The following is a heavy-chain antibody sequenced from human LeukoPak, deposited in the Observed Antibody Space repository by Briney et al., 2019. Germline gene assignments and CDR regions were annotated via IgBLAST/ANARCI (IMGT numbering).Heavy chain of an antibody. J-gene: IGHJ4*02. CDR1: GGSFGSYY. D-gene: IGHD3-16*01. V-gene: IGHV4-34*01. CDR2: INHSGST. Sequence: SETLSLTCAVYGGSFGSYYWSWIRQPPGKGLEWIGEINHSGSTNYNPSLKSRVTISVDTSKNQFSLKLSSVTAADTAVYYCARIGGKGVDYWGQGTLVTVSS. CDR3: ARIGGKGVDY.